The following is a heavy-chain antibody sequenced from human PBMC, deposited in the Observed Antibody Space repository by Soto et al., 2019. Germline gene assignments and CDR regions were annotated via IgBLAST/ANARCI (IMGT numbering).Heavy chain of an antibody. CDR1: GFTFDDHA. J-gene: IGHJ6*02. CDR3: ARNFLGGAHPFYNNMDV. Sequence: EVQLVESGGGLVQPGRYLRLSCAASGFTFDDHAMHWVRQVPGKGLEWVSAISWNSANIGYADSVKGRLTISRDNANSSLYLQMNSLRPEDTARYYCARNFLGGAHPFYNNMDVWGQGTTVTGSS. CDR2: ISWNSANI. D-gene: IGHD1-1*01. V-gene: IGHV3-9*01.